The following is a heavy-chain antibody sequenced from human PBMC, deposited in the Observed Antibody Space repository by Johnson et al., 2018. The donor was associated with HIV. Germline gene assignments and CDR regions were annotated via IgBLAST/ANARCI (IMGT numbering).Heavy chain of an antibody. V-gene: IGHV3-7*01. Sequence: VQLVESGGGLVQPGGSLRLSCAASGFTFSRYWLTWVRQAPGKGLEWVANIKQDGSEKYYVDSVKGRFTISRDNAKKSLYLQMNSLRAEDTAVEYCARVDGSTWYSLYDAFDIWGQGTMVTVSS. CDR1: GFTFSRYW. D-gene: IGHD6-13*01. CDR3: ARVDGSTWYSLYDAFDI. J-gene: IGHJ3*02. CDR2: IKQDGSEK.